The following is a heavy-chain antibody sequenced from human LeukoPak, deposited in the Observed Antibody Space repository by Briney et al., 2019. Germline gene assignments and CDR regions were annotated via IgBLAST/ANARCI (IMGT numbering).Heavy chain of an antibody. CDR3: ATRSYCSSASCYHAFDI. D-gene: IGHD2-2*01. V-gene: IGHV1-69*05. J-gene: IGHJ3*02. CDR1: GGTFSSYA. CDR2: IIPIFGTA. Sequence: GASVTVSCKASGGTFSSYAISWVRHAPGQGLEWMGGIIPIFGTANYAQKFQGRVTITTDESTSTAYMELSSLRSEDTAVYYCATRSYCSSASCYHAFDIWGQGTMVTVSS.